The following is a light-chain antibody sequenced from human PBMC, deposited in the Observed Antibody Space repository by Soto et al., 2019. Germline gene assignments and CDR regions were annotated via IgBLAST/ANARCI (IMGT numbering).Light chain of an antibody. CDR3: QQPSNADT. J-gene: IGKJ2*01. Sequence: EIVLTQSPATLSLSPGERATLSCRASQSVSSYLAWYQQKPGQAPRLLIYDASKRATGVPARFSGSGSVTDLTLTISSLEPEDFAVYCCQQPSNADTFGHGTKLEIK. CDR1: QSVSSY. V-gene: IGKV3-11*01. CDR2: DAS.